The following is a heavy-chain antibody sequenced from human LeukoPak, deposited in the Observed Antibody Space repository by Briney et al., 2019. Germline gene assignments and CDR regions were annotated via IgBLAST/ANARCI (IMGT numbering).Heavy chain of an antibody. J-gene: IGHJ4*02. CDR2: IYTSGST. D-gene: IGHD3-3*01. Sequence: SETLSLTCTVSGGSISSYYWSWIRQPPGKGLEWIGYIYTSGSTNYNPSLKSRVTISVDTSKNQFSLKLSSVTAADTAVYYCARHGHYDFWSGYPHWGQGTLVTVSS. CDR1: GGSISSYY. V-gene: IGHV4-4*09. CDR3: ARHGHYDFWSGYPH.